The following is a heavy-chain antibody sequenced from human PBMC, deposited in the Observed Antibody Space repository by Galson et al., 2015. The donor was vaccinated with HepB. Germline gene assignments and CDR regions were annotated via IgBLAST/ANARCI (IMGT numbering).Heavy chain of an antibody. J-gene: IGHJ4*02. CDR2: ISSGGSDT. Sequence: SLRLSCAASGFTFSDYYMNWIRQAPGKGLEWVSWISSGGSDTNYADSVRGRFTVSRDNGKNSLYLQMISLRAEDTAVYYCATQGLPGVWAPPDNWGQGILVTVSS. CDR1: GFTFSDYY. V-gene: IGHV3-11*03. CDR3: ATQGLPGVWAPPDN. D-gene: IGHD3-9*01.